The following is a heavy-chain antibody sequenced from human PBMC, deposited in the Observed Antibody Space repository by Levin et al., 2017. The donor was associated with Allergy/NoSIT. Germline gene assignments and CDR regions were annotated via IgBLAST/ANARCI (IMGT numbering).Heavy chain of an antibody. D-gene: IGHD6-13*01. CDR1: GFTVSSNY. CDR3: ARVRRGRYSSSWYNSYFDY. Sequence: GGSLRLSCAASGFTVSSNYMSWVRQAPGKGLEWVSVIYSGGSTYYADSVKGRFTISRDNSKNTLYLQMNSLRAEDTAVYYCARVRRGRYSSSWYNSYFDYWGRGTLVTVSS. CDR2: IYSGGST. V-gene: IGHV3-53*01. J-gene: IGHJ4*02.